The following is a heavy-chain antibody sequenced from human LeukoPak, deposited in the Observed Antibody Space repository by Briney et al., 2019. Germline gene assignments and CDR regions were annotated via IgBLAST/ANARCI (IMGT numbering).Heavy chain of an antibody. Sequence: ASVKVSCKASGYTFSAYYMHWLRQAPGQGLEWMGWITPNSGGTKYAQKFQGRVTMTRDTSISTFYMELSRLRSGDTAVYYCARYDTTGPLPDYWGQGTLVTVSS. CDR2: ITPNSGGT. J-gene: IGHJ4*02. CDR1: GYTFSAYY. V-gene: IGHV1-2*02. D-gene: IGHD2-8*02. CDR3: ARYDTTGPLPDY.